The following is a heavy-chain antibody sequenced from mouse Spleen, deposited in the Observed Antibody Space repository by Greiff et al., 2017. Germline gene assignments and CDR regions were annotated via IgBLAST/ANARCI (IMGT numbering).Heavy chain of an antibody. D-gene: IGHD1-1*01. V-gene: IGHV1-7*01. CDR1: GYTFTSYW. J-gene: IGHJ2*01. CDR2: INPSTGYT. CDR3: AREKTTVVPYFDY. Sequence: QVQLQQSGAELAKPGASVKMSCKASGYTFTSYWMHWVKQRPGQGLEWIGYINPSTGYTEYNQKFKDKATLTADKSSSTAYMQLSSLTSEDSAVYYCAREKTTVVPYFDYWGQGTTLTVSS.